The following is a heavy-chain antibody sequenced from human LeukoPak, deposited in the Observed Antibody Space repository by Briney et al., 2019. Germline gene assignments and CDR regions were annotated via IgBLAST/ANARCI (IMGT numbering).Heavy chain of an antibody. CDR2: ITGSGGST. CDR1: GFTFRSYA. V-gene: IGHV3-21*06. CDR3: ARDPTYYYDNSGQGGSSYNYMDV. D-gene: IGHD3-22*01. Sequence: PGGSLRLSCAASGFTFRSYAMTWVRQAPGKGLEWVSVITGSGGSTYYADAVKGRFTISRDNAKNSLYLQMNSLRVEDTAVYYCARDPTYYYDNSGQGGSSYNYMDVWGKGTTVTVSS. J-gene: IGHJ6*03.